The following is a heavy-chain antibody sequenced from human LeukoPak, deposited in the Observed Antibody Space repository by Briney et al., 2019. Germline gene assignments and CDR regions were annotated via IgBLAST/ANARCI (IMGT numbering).Heavy chain of an antibody. V-gene: IGHV4-59*01. J-gene: IGHJ3*02. Sequence: SETLSLTCTVSGGSISSYYWSWIRQPPGKGLEWIGYIYYSGGTNYNPSLKSRVTISVNTSKNQFSLKLGSVTAADTAVYYCARSHSSGWRGDAFDIWGQGTMVTVSS. CDR3: ARSHSSGWRGDAFDI. D-gene: IGHD6-19*01. CDR2: IYYSGGT. CDR1: GGSISSYY.